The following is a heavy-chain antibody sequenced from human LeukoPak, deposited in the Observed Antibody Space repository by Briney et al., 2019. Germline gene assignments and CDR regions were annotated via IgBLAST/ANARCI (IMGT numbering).Heavy chain of an antibody. CDR3: AKDDEQLVPEGY. CDR1: GFTFSSYG. D-gene: IGHD6-6*01. V-gene: IGHV3-30*02. CDR2: IRYDGSNK. J-gene: IGHJ4*02. Sequence: PGGSLRLSCAASGFTFSSYGMYWVRQAPGKGLEWVSFIRYDGSNKYYADSVKGRFTISRDNSKNTLYLQMNSLRAEDTAVYYCAKDDEQLVPEGYWGQGTLVTVSS.